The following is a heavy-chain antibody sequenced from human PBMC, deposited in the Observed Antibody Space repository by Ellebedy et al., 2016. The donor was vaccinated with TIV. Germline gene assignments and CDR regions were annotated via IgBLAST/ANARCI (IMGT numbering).Heavy chain of an antibody. CDR2: INPSGGST. CDR1: GYTFTSYY. J-gene: IGHJ4*02. Sequence: ASVTVSCKASGYTFTSYYMHWVRQAPGQGLEWMGIINPSGGSTSYAQKLQGRVTMTSDTSTNTVYMELGSLTSDDTAIYYCARKYYFDFWGQGTLVTVSS. CDR3: ARKYYFDF. V-gene: IGHV1-46*01.